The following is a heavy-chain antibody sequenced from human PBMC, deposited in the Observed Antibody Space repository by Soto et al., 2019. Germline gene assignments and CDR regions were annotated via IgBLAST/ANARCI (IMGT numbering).Heavy chain of an antibody. J-gene: IGHJ4*02. CDR2: ISAYNGNT. CDR3: ARDWENVRDYIWGSYRYLPDF. V-gene: IGHV1-18*01. Sequence: QVQLVQSGAEVKKPGASVKVSCKASGYTFTSYGISWVRQVPGQGLEWMGWISAYNGNTNYAQKLKGRVIMTTDTSTSTAYMELRRRRPDDTAVYNCARDWENVRDYIWGSYRYLPDFWGQGTLVTVSS. CDR1: GYTFTSYG. D-gene: IGHD3-16*02.